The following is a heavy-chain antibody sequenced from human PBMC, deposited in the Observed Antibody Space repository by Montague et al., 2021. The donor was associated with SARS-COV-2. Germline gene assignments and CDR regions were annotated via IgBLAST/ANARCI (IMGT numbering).Heavy chain of an antibody. CDR1: GGSVGGYF. Sequence: SETLSLTCTVSGGSVGGYFWSWIRQPPGKGLEWIGFNSDRGRSNYNPSLRSRVAISIDTANNRLPLNLGSVTAADTAVYYCASLGVVPRRWFDPWGQGTLVTVSS. CDR2: NSDRGRS. J-gene: IGHJ5*02. CDR3: ASLGVVPRRWFDP. V-gene: IGHV4-59*02. D-gene: IGHD2-2*01.